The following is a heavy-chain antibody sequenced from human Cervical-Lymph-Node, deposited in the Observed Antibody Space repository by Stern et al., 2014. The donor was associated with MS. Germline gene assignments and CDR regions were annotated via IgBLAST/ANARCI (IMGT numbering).Heavy chain of an antibody. J-gene: IGHJ3*02. Sequence: QLQLQESGPGLVKASETLSLTCTVSGGSITGYYWCWIRQPPGKGLEWIGHIYYFGSTSYNPSLKSRVSTSVDTSKTQFSLTLYSMAAADTAVYYCARGDRGAFDIWGQGTVVTVSS. V-gene: IGHV4-59*08. D-gene: IGHD2-15*01. CDR2: IYYFGST. CDR1: GGSITGYY. CDR3: ARGDRGAFDI.